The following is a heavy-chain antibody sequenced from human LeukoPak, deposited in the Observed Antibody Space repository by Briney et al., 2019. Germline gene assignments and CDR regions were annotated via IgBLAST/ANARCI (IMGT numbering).Heavy chain of an antibody. CDR3: ARQLYGSGSSRNYYFDY. J-gene: IGHJ4*02. CDR2: INGEGSDK. V-gene: IGHV3-7*03. Sequence: GGSLRPSCAASGFTFSNSWMTWVRQVPGKGLEWVATINGEGSDKYYVDSVKGRFIISRDNAKNSLHLQMSSLRAEGTAVYYCARQLYGSGSSRNYYFDYWGQGTLVTVSS. CDR1: GFTFSNSW. D-gene: IGHD3-10*01.